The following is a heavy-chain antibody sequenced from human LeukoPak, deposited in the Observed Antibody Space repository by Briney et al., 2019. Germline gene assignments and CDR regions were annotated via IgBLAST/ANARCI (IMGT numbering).Heavy chain of an antibody. D-gene: IGHD1-26*01. CDR2: ISTNGGTT. CDR1: GFTFSNYA. J-gene: IGHJ4*02. Sequence: GGSLRLSCAASGFTFSNYAMSWVRQAPGKGLEWVSSISTNGGTTYYADPVKGRFTISRDNSKNTLFLQMNSLRAEDAAVYYCAKEDHSGSYYYFDYWGQGTLVTVSS. CDR3: AKEDHSGSYYYFDY. V-gene: IGHV3-23*01.